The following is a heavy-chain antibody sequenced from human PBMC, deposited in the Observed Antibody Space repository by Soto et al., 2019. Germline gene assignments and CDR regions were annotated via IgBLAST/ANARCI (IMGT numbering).Heavy chain of an antibody. CDR1: GDSVSSNSVS. J-gene: IGHJ3*02. V-gene: IGHV6-1*01. Sequence: SQPLSLTCDISGDSVSSNSVSWNWIRQSPSRGLEWLGRTYYRSKWKNDFAISVRSRITINADTSKKQFSLQLSSVTPEDTAVYYCAITVARALDAFYIWGQGSMVTVSS. CDR2: TYYRSKWKN. CDR3: AITVARALDAFYI. D-gene: IGHD3-10*01.